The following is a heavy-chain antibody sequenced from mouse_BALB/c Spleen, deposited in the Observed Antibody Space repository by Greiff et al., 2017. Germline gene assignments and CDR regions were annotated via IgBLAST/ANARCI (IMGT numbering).Heavy chain of an antibody. D-gene: IGHD1-2*01. J-gene: IGHJ4*01. CDR2: FYPGSGSI. CDR3: ARHEEGGYGGRGDYYAMDY. CDR1: CYTFTEYI. Sequence: QVQLQQSGAGLVKPGASVKLSCKASCYTFTEYIIHWVKQRSGQGLEWIGWFYPGSGSIKYNEKFKDKATLTADKSSSTVYMELSRLTSEDSAVYFCARHEEGGYGGRGDYYAMDYWGQGTSVTVSS. V-gene: IGHV1-62-2*01.